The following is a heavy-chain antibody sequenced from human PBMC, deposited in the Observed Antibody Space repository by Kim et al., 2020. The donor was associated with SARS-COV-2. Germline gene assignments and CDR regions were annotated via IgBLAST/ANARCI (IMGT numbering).Heavy chain of an antibody. CDR1: GFTFSSYA. V-gene: IGHV3-23*01. CDR2: ISGSGGST. D-gene: IGHD3-16*02. Sequence: GGSLRLSCAASGFTFSSYAMSWVRQAPGKGLEWVSAISGSGGSTYYADSVKGRFTISRDNSKNTLYLQMNSLRAEDTAVYYCAKDSTFGGVIVNYFDYWGQGTLVTVSS. J-gene: IGHJ4*02. CDR3: AKDSTFGGVIVNYFDY.